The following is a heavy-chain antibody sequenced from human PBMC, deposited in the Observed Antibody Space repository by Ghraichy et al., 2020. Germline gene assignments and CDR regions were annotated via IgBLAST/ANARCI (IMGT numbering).Heavy chain of an antibody. Sequence: SETLSLTCAVYGGSFSGYYWSWIRQPPGKGLEWIGEINHSGSTNYNPSLKSRVTISVDTSKNQFSLKLSSVTAADTAVYYCARHRLGYCSGGSCYWGTYYYYYGMDVWGQGTTVTVSS. V-gene: IGHV4-34*01. CDR1: GGSFSGYY. J-gene: IGHJ6*02. D-gene: IGHD2-15*01. CDR3: ARHRLGYCSGGSCYWGTYYYYYGMDV. CDR2: INHSGST.